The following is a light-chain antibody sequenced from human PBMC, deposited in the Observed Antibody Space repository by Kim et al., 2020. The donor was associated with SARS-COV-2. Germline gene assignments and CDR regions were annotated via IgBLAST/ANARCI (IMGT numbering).Light chain of an antibody. CDR3: QQYNDRPPWT. J-gene: IGKJ1*01. CDR1: QSVSSN. Sequence: SAGERATLSCRASQSVSSNLAWYQQKPGQAPRLLIYNVGTRATGIPARFSGSGSRTEFTLTISSLQSEDSAVYYCQQYNDRPPWTFGQGTKVDIK. V-gene: IGKV3-15*01. CDR2: NVG.